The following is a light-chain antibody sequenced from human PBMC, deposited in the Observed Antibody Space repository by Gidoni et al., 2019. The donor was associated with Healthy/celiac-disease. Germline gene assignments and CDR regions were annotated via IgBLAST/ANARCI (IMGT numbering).Light chain of an antibody. CDR1: SSNIGNNY. CDR2: DNN. J-gene: IGLJ2*01. V-gene: IGLV1-51*01. CDR3: GTWDSSLSAGV. Sequence: QSVLTQPPSVSAAPGQKVTISCSGSSSNIGNNYVSWYQQLPGPAPKLLIYDNNKRPSGIPDRFSGSKSGTSATLGITGLQTGDEADYYCGTWDSSLSAGVFGGGTKLTV.